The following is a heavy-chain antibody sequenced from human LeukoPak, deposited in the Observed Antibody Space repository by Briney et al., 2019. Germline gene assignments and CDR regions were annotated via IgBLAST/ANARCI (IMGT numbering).Heavy chain of an antibody. CDR2: ISGSGGST. J-gene: IGHJ3*02. CDR3: AKDLGIAYCGGDCAPGAFDI. D-gene: IGHD2-21*02. CDR1: GFTFSSYA. V-gene: IGHV3-23*01. Sequence: GGSLRLSCAASGFTFSSYAMSWVRQAPGKGLEWVSAISGSGGSTYYADSVKGRFTISRDNSKNTLYLQMNSLRAEDTAVYYCAKDLGIAYCGGDCAPGAFDIWGQGTMVTVSS.